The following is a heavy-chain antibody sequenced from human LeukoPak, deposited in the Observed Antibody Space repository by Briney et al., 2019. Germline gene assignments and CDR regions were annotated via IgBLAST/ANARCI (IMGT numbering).Heavy chain of an antibody. CDR2: SSSGGST. V-gene: IGHV3-53*01. Sequence: GGSLRLSCAASGSIVSRNYMSWVRQVPGKGLEWVSAVSSSGGSTYYADSVKGRFTISRDNAKNSLFLQMNSLRVEDTAVYYCATALRISGFYYWGQGTLVTVSS. CDR1: GSIVSRNY. J-gene: IGHJ4*02. D-gene: IGHD3-22*01. CDR3: ATALRISGFYY.